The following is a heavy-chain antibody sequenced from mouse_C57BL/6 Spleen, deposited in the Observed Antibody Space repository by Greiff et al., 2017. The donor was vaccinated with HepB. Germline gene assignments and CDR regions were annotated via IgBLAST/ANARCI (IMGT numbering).Heavy chain of an antibody. J-gene: IGHJ4*01. CDR1: GFNIKNTY. CDR2: IDPANGNT. Sequence: VQLKESVAELVRPGASVKLSCTASGFNIKNTYMHWVKQRPEQGLEWIGRIDPANGNTKYAPKFQGKATITADTSSNTAYLQLSRLTSEDTAIYYCATEPPLGTSDYAMDYWGQGTSVTVAS. CDR3: ATEPPLGTSDYAMDY. V-gene: IGHV14-3*01. D-gene: IGHD2-14*01.